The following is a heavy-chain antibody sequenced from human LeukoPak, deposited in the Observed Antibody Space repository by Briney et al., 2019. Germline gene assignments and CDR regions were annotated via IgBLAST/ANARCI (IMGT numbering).Heavy chain of an antibody. CDR3: ATCPIRLLEWLLFY. CDR1: GYTLTELS. Sequence: ASVKVSCKVSGYTLTELSMHWVRQAPGKGLEWMGGFDPEDGETIYAQKFQGRVTMTEDTSTDTAYMELSSLRSEDTAVYYCATCPIRLLEWLLFYWGQGTLVTVSS. V-gene: IGHV1-24*01. J-gene: IGHJ4*02. D-gene: IGHD3-3*01. CDR2: FDPEDGET.